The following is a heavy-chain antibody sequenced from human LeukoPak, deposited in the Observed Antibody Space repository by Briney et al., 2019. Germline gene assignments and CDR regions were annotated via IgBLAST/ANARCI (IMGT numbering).Heavy chain of an antibody. V-gene: IGHV3-21*01. J-gene: IGHJ3*02. CDR1: GFTFSSYS. CDR2: ISTSSSYI. Sequence: PGGSLRLSCAASGFTFSSYSMTWVRQAPGKGLEWVSSISTSSSYIYYADSVKGRFTISRDNAKNSLYLQMNSLRAEDTAVYYCARGQDTVITSRDAFDIWGQGTMVTVSS. D-gene: IGHD4-23*01. CDR3: ARGQDTVITSRDAFDI.